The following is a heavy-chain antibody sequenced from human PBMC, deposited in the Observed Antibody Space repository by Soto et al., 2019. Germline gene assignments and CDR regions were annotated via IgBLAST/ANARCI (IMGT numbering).Heavy chain of an antibody. V-gene: IGHV3-7*01. CDR1: GFTFGSYW. CDR2: IKMDASEK. Sequence: EVQLVESGGGLVQPGGSLRLSCAASGFTFGSYWMSWVRQAPGKGLEWLATIKMDASEKKYVDSVKGRFTMSRDNAKNTLYLQMDSMRAADTAVYYCGRDSGYCGGASVDHYHDYWWDGTLVTASS. D-gene: IGHD2-15*01. CDR3: GRDSGYCGGASVDHYHDY. J-gene: IGHJ4*01.